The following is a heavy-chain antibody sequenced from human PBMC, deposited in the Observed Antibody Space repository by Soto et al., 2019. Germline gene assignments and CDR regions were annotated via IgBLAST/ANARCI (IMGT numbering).Heavy chain of an antibody. CDR3: ARIHWAQSSLDY. J-gene: IGHJ4*02. Sequence: LSLTCAVSGGSIDSGAFSLSWIRQPPGKGLEWIGYVTHSGTAYSIPSLNGRLTLSVDSSQTQFSLKLTSVTAADSAFYYCARIHWAQSSLDYWGRGILVTVSS. V-gene: IGHV4-30-2*01. CDR1: GGSIDSGAFS. D-gene: IGHD6-19*01. CDR2: VTHSGTA.